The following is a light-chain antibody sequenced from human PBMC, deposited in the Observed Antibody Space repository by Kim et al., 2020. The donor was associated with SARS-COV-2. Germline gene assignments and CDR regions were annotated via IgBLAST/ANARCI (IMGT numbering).Light chain of an antibody. V-gene: IGKV1-17*03. CDR3: LQHDDYPLT. CDR2: AAS. CDR1: QGIKRY. Sequence: ASVGDSVTITCRARQGIKRYLAWFQQKPGKVPKRLIFAASTLENGVPSRFSGSGSGTEFTLTISSLQPEDLATYYCLQHDDYPLTFGGGTKVDIK. J-gene: IGKJ4*01.